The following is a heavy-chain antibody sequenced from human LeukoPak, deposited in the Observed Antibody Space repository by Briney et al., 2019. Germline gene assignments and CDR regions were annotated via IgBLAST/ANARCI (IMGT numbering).Heavy chain of an antibody. CDR2: ISSSSSYI. CDR3: ARDLNLFPDAFDI. CDR1: AFTFSDYG. V-gene: IGHV3-21*01. Sequence: GGSLRLSCAASAFTFSDYGMNWVRQAPGKGLEWVSSISSSSSYIYYADSVKGRFTISRDNAKNSLYLQMNSLRAEDTAVYYCARDLNLFPDAFDIWGQGTMVTVSS. J-gene: IGHJ3*02.